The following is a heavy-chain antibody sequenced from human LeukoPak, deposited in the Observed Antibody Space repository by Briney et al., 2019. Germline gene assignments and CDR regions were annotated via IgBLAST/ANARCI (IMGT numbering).Heavy chain of an antibody. CDR1: GFTFRTFA. V-gene: IGHV3-23*01. D-gene: IGHD3-10*01. CDR2: ISGSGGST. J-gene: IGHJ4*02. CDR3: AKSAWDYYGSGSYKN. Sequence: GGSLRLSCAASGFTFRTFAMSWVRQAPGKGLEWVSAISGSGGSTYYADSVKGRFTISRDNSKNTLYLQMNSLRAEDTAVYYCAKSAWDYYGSGSYKNWGQGTLVTVSS.